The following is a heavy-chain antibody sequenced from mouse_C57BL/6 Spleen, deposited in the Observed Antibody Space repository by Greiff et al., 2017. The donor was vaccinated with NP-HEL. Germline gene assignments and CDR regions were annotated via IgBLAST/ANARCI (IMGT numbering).Heavy chain of an antibody. CDR3: AGGGTDGY. CDR1: GYSITSGYY. CDR2: ISYDGSN. Sequence: EVKLVESGPGLVKPSQSLSLTCSVTGYSITSGYYWNWIRQFPGNKLEWMGYISYDGSNNYNPSLKNRISITRDTSKNQFFLKLNSVTTEDTATYYCAGGGTDGYWGQGTTLTVSS. V-gene: IGHV3-6*01. D-gene: IGHD4-1*01. J-gene: IGHJ2*01.